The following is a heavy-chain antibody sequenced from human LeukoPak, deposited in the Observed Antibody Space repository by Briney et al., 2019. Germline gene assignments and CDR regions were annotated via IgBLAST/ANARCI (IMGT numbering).Heavy chain of an antibody. CDR1: GFTFSRYW. CDR2: INTDGSTT. Sequence: GGSLRLSCAASGFTFSRYWMHWVRQAPGKGLVWVSRINTDGSTTSYADSVRGRFTISRDNSLYLQMNSLRTEDTAVYYCAKGGKASGWLDYWGQGTLVTVSS. J-gene: IGHJ4*02. V-gene: IGHV3-74*01. D-gene: IGHD6-19*01. CDR3: AKGGKASGWLDY.